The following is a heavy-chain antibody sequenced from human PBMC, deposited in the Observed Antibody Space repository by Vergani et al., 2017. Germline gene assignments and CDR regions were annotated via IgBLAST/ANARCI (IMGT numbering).Heavy chain of an antibody. V-gene: IGHV1-69*13. D-gene: IGHD2-21*01. CDR3: AREGGGYCSSHRGGDCYSYYFDY. CDR1: GGTFSSYA. CDR2: IIPIFGTA. J-gene: IGHJ4*02. Sequence: QVQLVQSGAEVKKPGSSVKVSCKASGGTFSSYAISWVRQAPGQGLEWMGRIIPIFGTANYAQKFQGRVTITADESTSTAYMELSSLRSEDTAVYYCAREGGGYCSSHRGGDCYSYYFDYWGQGTLVTVSS.